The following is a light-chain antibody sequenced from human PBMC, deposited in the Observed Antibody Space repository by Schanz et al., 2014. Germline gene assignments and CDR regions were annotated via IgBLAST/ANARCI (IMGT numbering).Light chain of an antibody. CDR3: SSYTSSSSDVV. CDR2: DVS. J-gene: IGLJ2*01. CDR1: SSDVGGYNY. Sequence: QSALTQPASVSGSPGQSITISCTGTSSDVGGYNYVSWYQQHPGKAPKLMIYDVSNRPSGVSNRFSGSKSGNTASLTISGLQAEDDADYYCSSYTSSSSDVVFGGGTKLTVL. V-gene: IGLV2-14*01.